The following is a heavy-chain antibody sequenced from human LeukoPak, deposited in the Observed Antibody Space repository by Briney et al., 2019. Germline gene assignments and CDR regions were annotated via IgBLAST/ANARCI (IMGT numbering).Heavy chain of an antibody. V-gene: IGHV5-51*01. D-gene: IGHD4-11*01. CDR3: ARQLDDYSNYGGFDP. CDR1: GYSFTSYW. Sequence: GESLKISCKGSGYSFTSYWIGWVRQMPGKGLEWMGIIYPGDSDTRYSPSFQGQVTISADKSISTAYLQWSSLKASDTAMYYCARQLDDYSNYGGFDPWGQGTLVTVSS. CDR2: IYPGDSDT. J-gene: IGHJ5*02.